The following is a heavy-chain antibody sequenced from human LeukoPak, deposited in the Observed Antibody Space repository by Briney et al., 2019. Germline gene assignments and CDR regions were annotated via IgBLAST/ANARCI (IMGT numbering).Heavy chain of an antibody. D-gene: IGHD6-13*01. J-gene: IGHJ5*02. V-gene: IGHV3-7*01. Sequence: GGSLRLSCAASGFTFSSYWMSWVRQAPGKGLEWVANIKQDGSEKYYVDSVKGRFTISRDNAKNSLYLQMNSLRAEDTAVYYCARDQCQQLKNISGFDPWGQGTLVTVSS. CDR3: ARDQCQQLKNISGFDP. CDR1: GFTFSSYW. CDR2: IKQDGSEK.